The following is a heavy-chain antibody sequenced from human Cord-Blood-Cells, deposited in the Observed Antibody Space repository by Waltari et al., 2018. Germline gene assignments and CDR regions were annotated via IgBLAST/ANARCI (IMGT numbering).Heavy chain of an antibody. CDR3: ARGGSGSYYSDAFDI. D-gene: IGHD3-10*01. CDR2: IYPCDSDT. Sequence: EVQLMQSGAEVKKQGESLKISWKGSGYSCTSYWIGWVRQMPGKGLEWMGIIYPCDSDTIYSPSFPCQGPISADKSISTAYLQWSRLKASDTAMYYCARGGSGSYYSDAFDIWGQGTMVTVSS. CDR1: GYSCTSYW. J-gene: IGHJ3*02. V-gene: IGHV5-51*03.